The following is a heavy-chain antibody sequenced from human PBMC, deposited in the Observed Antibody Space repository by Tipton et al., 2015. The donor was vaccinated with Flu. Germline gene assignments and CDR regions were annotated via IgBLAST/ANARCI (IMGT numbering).Heavy chain of an antibody. D-gene: IGHD5-12*01. V-gene: IGHV4-38-2*02. CDR3: ARDRGDIGPNPYNRFDP. J-gene: IGHJ5*02. CDR2: TYHSGSN. Sequence: TLSLTCAVSGYSIYSGYYWGWIRQPPGKRLEWIGSTYHSGSNFYNPSLKSRVTIPVDTSKNQFSLKLRSVTAADTAVYYCARDRGDIGPNPYNRFDPWGQGTLVTVSS. CDR1: GYSIYSGYY.